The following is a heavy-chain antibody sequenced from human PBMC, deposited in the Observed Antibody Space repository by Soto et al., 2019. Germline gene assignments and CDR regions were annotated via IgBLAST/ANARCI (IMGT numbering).Heavy chain of an antibody. V-gene: IGHV4-59*08. CDR3: ARQYRNYDIND. CDR1: GGSISSYY. D-gene: IGHD3-22*01. J-gene: IGHJ4*02. Sequence: SETLSLTCTVSGGSISSYYWRWIRQPPGKGLEWIGYIYYSGSTNYNPSLKSRVTISVDTSKNQFSLKLSSVTAADTAVYYCARQYRNYDINDWGQGTLVTVSS. CDR2: IYYSGST.